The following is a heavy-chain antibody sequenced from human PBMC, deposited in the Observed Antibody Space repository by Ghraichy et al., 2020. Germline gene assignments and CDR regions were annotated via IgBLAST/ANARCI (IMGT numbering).Heavy chain of an antibody. CDR1: GFTFSSYS. V-gene: IGHV3-21*01. J-gene: IGHJ6*02. Sequence: GGSLRLSCAASGFTFSSYSMNWVRQAPGKGLEWVSSISSSSSYIYYADSVKGRFTISRDNAKNSLYLQMNSLRAEDTAVYYCARGGYQLLTYGMDVWGQGTTVTVSS. D-gene: IGHD2-2*01. CDR2: ISSSSSYI. CDR3: ARGGYQLLTYGMDV.